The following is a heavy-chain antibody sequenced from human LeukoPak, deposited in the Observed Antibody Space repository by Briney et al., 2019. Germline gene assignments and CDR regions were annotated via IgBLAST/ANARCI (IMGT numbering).Heavy chain of an antibody. CDR3: ARAKRIAAAGTRAFDI. CDR2: VYYSGST. V-gene: IGHV4-39*01. CDR1: GGSISSSSYY. J-gene: IGHJ3*02. D-gene: IGHD6-13*01. Sequence: SETLSLTCTVSGGSISSSSYYWGWIRQPPGKGLEWIGTVYYSGSTYYNLSLKSRVTISVDTSKNQFSLKLSSVTAADTAVYYCARAKRIAAAGTRAFDIWGQGTMVTVSS.